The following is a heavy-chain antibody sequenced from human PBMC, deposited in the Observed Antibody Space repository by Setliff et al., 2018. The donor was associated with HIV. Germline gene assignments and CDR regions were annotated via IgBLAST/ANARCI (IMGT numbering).Heavy chain of an antibody. D-gene: IGHD4-4*01. Sequence: SETLSLTCAVYGGSFSGYYWSWIRQPPKKGLEWIGGVNHDENTNYNPSLKSRVTISLDTSKNQFSLKVSSVTAADTAVYYCARSPTSNYLYYFDFWGQGTLVTVSS. J-gene: IGHJ4*02. V-gene: IGHV4-34*01. CDR3: ARSPTSNYLYYFDF. CDR2: VNHDENT. CDR1: GGSFSGYY.